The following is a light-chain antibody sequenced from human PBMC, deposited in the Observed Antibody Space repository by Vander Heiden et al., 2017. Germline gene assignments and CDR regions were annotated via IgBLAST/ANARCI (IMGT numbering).Light chain of an antibody. CDR1: SSDVGSYNR. CDR2: EVR. V-gene: IGLV2-18*02. CDR3: SSFTLSGAWL. Sequence: QSALTQPPYVAGSPGQSVTISCTGRSSDVGSYNRVSWYQQTPGTAPNSMIYEVRNRPSGVPDRFSGSKSGNTASLTISGLQPEDEADYYCSSFTLSGAWLFGGGTKLTVL. J-gene: IGLJ3*02.